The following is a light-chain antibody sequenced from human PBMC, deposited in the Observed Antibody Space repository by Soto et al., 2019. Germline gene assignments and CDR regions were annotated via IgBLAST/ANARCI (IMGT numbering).Light chain of an antibody. Sequence: EIVMTQSPATLSVSQGERATLSSGASQSVSSNLAWYQQKPGQAPRLLIYGASTRATGIPARFSGSGSGTEFTLTISRLEPEDFAVYHCHQYGGSPPTFGQGTKVAIK. CDR2: GAS. CDR3: HQYGGSPPT. V-gene: IGKV3-15*01. J-gene: IGKJ1*01. CDR1: QSVSSN.